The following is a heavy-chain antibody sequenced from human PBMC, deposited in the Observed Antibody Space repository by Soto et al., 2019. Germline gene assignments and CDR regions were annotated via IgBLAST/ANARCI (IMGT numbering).Heavy chain of an antibody. D-gene: IGHD1-20*01. CDR1: GGSISSYY. CDR3: ARGAPSITGTSGNWFDP. V-gene: IGHV4-34*01. CDR2: INHSGST. J-gene: IGHJ5*02. Sequence: SETLSLTCTVSGGSISSYYWSWIRQPAGKGLEWIGEINHSGSTNYNPSLKSRVTISVDTSKNQFSLKLSSVTAADTAVYYCARGAPSITGTSGNWFDPWGQGTLVTVSS.